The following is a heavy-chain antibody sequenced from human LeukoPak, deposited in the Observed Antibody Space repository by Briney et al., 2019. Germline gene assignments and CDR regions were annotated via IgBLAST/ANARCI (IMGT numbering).Heavy chain of an antibody. CDR1: GYTFTSYD. J-gene: IGHJ4*02. D-gene: IGHD2-2*02. CDR3: ARYCSSTSCYRDGDN. CDR2: MNPNSGNT. V-gene: IGHV1-8*03. Sequence: ASVKVSCKASGYTFTSYDINWVRQATGQGLEWMGWMNPNSGNTGYAQKFQGRVTITRNTSISTAYMELGSLRSEDTAVYYCARYCSSTSCYRDGDNWGQGTLVTVSS.